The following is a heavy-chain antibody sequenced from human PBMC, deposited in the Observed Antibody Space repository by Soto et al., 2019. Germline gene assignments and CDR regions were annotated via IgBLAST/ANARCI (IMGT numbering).Heavy chain of an antibody. CDR3: AHEPAAAEKIDAFAI. J-gene: IGHJ3*02. CDR1: GGTFSSYA. V-gene: IGHV1-69*01. CDR2: IIPIFGTA. D-gene: IGHD6-13*01. Sequence: QVQLVQSGAEVKKPGSSVKVSCKASGGTFSSYAISWVRQAPGQGLEWMGGIIPIFGTANYAQKFQGRVTITADESTSTAYMELSRLRSEETAVYYCAHEPAAAEKIDAFAIWGPGTMVTVSS.